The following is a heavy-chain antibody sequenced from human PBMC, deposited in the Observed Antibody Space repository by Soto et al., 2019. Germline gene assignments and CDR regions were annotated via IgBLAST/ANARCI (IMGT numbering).Heavy chain of an antibody. CDR2: IYYSGST. J-gene: IGHJ4*02. Sequence: SETLSLTCTVSGGSISSSSYYWGWIRQPPGKGLEWIGSIYYSGSTNYNPSLKSRVTISVDTSKNQFSLKLSSVTAADTAVYFCARSLSGSYPDYWGQGTLVTVSS. CDR3: ARSLSGSYPDY. D-gene: IGHD1-26*01. CDR1: GGSISSSSYY. V-gene: IGHV4-39*07.